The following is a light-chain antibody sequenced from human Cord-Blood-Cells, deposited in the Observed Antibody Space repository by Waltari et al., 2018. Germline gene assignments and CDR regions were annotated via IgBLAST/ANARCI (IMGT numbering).Light chain of an antibody. Sequence: DIQMTQSPSSLSASVGDRVTITCQASQDISNYLNWYQQKPGKAPKLLIYDASNLETGVPSRFSGSGDGTDFTFSISSLQPEDIATYYCQQYDNLPWTFGQGTKVEIK. V-gene: IGKV1-33*01. CDR2: DAS. CDR3: QQYDNLPWT. J-gene: IGKJ1*01. CDR1: QDISNY.